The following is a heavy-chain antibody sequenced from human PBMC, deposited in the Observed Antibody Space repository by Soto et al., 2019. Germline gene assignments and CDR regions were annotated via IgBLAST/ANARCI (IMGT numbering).Heavy chain of an antibody. V-gene: IGHV4-59*01. CDR1: GGSISSYY. Sequence: SETLSLTCTVSGGSISSYYWSWIRQPPGKGLEWIGYIYYGGSTNYNPSLKSRVTISVDTSKNQFSLKLSSVTAADTAVYYCARTNSSGYYYVDYWGQGTLVTVSS. J-gene: IGHJ4*02. CDR2: IYYGGST. CDR3: ARTNSSGYYYVDY. D-gene: IGHD3-22*01.